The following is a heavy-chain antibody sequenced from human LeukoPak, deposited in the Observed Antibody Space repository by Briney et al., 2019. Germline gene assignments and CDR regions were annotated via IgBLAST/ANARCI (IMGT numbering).Heavy chain of an antibody. J-gene: IGHJ4*02. CDR3: ARDGGSSWYFDY. Sequence: GGSLRLSCEASGFTFSSYSMNWVRQAPGKGLEWISYISTSTTTIYYANSVKGRFTISRDNAKNSLYLQMNSLRAEDTAVYYCARDGGSSWYFDYWGQGTLVTVSS. CDR1: GFTFSSYS. CDR2: ISTSTTTI. V-gene: IGHV3-48*04. D-gene: IGHD6-13*01.